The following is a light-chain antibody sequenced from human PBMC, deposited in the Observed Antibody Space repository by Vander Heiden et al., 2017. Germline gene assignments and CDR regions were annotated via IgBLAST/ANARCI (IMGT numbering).Light chain of an antibody. V-gene: IGKV1-5*03. J-gene: IGKJ1*01. Sequence: DIQMTQSPSTLSASVGDRVTITCRASQSISSWLAWYQQKPGKAPKLLIYKASSVESGVPSRSSASGPGTEFTLTISILQPDDFPTSYCQRDTGYPRTFGQGTKVEIK. CDR3: QRDTGYPRT. CDR1: QSISSW. CDR2: KAS.